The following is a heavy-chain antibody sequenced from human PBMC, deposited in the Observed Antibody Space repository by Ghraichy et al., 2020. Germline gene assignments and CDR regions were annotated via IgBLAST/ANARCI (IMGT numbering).Heavy chain of an antibody. Sequence: GESLNISCEGSGFSFSDYSMIWVRLTPRKALEWVSYITGSSITIFYTDSEKGRFTISRDNAKNSLYLQMNSLRAEDTAVYYCARLPLPRRAGVGYWYFDLWGRGTLVTVSS. CDR2: ITGSSITI. D-gene: IGHD6-13*01. CDR1: GFSFSDYS. J-gene: IGHJ2*01. CDR3: ARLPLPRRAGVGYWYFDL. V-gene: IGHV3-48*01.